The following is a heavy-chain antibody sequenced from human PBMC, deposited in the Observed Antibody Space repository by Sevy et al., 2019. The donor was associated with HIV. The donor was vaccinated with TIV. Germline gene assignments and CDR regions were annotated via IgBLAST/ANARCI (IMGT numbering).Heavy chain of an antibody. CDR3: ARDRYYDSSGYYMGAFDI. D-gene: IGHD3-22*01. CDR2: TYYRSKWYK. V-gene: IGHV6-1*01. J-gene: IGHJ3*02. Sequence: SQTLSLTCAISGDSVSSNSAAWNWIRQSPSRGLEWLGRTYYRSKWYKDYAVSVKSRITINPDTSKNQYSLQLNSVTPEDTAVYYCARDRYYDSSGYYMGAFDIWGQGTMVTVSS. CDR1: GDSVSSNSAA.